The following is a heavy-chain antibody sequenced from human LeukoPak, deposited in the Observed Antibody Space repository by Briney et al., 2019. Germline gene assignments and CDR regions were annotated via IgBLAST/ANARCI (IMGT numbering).Heavy chain of an antibody. CDR3: AKEGHQAAAGTGGAFDI. J-gene: IGHJ3*02. Sequence: PGRSLRLSCAASGFTFSSYGMHWVRQAPGKGLEWVAVIWYGGSNKYYADSVKGRFTISRDNSKNTLYLQMNSLRAEDTAVYYCAKEGHQAAAGTGGAFDIWGQGTMVTVSS. D-gene: IGHD6-13*01. CDR1: GFTFSSYG. V-gene: IGHV3-30*18. CDR2: IWYGGSNK.